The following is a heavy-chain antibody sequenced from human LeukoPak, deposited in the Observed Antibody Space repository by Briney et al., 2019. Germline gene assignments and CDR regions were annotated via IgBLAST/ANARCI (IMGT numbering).Heavy chain of an antibody. CDR1: GFTFSSHV. Sequence: PGGSLRLSCAVSGFTFSSHVMSWVRQAPGKGLEWVSAISNSGDSTSYADSVEGRLTISRDNSKSTLYLQMNSLRAEDTAVYYCASTGYGVRDYWGQGTLVTVSS. CDR3: ASTGYGVRDY. CDR2: ISNSGDST. V-gene: IGHV3-23*01. J-gene: IGHJ4*02. D-gene: IGHD4-17*01.